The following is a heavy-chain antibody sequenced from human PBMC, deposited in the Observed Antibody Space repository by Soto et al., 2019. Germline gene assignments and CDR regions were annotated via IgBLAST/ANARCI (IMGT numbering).Heavy chain of an antibody. J-gene: IGHJ6*02. CDR1: GFTFSSYS. D-gene: IGHD2-2*01. CDR2: ISSSSSYI. Sequence: PGGSLRLSCAASGFTFSSYSMNWVRQAPGKGLEWVSSISSSSSYIYYADSVKGRFTISRDNAKNSLYLQMNSLRAEDTAVYYCARDGVGDIGLVPAAIKAYYYYGMDVWGQGTTVTVSS. V-gene: IGHV3-21*01. CDR3: ARDGVGDIGLVPAAIKAYYYYGMDV.